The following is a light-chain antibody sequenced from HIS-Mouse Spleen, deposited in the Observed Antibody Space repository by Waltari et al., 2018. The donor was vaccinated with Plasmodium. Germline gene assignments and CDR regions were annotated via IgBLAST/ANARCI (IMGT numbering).Light chain of an antibody. Sequence: EIVMTQSPATLSVSPGERATLSCRASQSVSSNLAWYQQKPGQAPRRLIYGASTRATGIPARFRGSGSGTEFTLTISSMQSEDFADYYCQQYNNWPPYTFGQGTKLESK. CDR1: QSVSSN. J-gene: IGKJ2*01. CDR3: QQYNNWPPYT. CDR2: GAS. V-gene: IGKV3-15*01.